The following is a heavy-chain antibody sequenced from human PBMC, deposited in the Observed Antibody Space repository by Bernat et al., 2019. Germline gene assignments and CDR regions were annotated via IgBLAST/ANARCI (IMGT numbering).Heavy chain of an antibody. CDR2: IIPIFGTA. J-gene: IGHJ4*02. CDR1: GGTFSSYA. CDR3: ATDLSPRRRNTRERVATITFFDY. Sequence: QVQLVQSGAEVKKPGSSVKVSCKASGGTFSSYAISWVRQAPGQGLDWLGGIIPIFGTANYAQKFQGRVTITADKSTSTAYMELSSLRSEDTAVYYCATDLSPRRRNTRERVATITFFDYWGQGTLVTVSS. D-gene: IGHD5-12*01. V-gene: IGHV1-69*06.